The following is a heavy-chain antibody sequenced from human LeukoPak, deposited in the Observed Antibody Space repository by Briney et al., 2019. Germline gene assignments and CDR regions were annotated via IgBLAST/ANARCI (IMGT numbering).Heavy chain of an antibody. D-gene: IGHD3-22*01. J-gene: IGHJ3*02. CDR2: ISSSGSTI. V-gene: IGHV3-11*04. CDR1: GFTFSDYY. Sequence: GGSLRLSCAASGFTFSDYYMSWIRQAPGKGLEWVSYISSSGSTIYYADSVKGRFTISRDNAKNSLYLQMNSLRAEDTAVYCCARDQHDSSGYPRAWAFDIWGQGTMVTVSS. CDR3: ARDQHDSSGYPRAWAFDI.